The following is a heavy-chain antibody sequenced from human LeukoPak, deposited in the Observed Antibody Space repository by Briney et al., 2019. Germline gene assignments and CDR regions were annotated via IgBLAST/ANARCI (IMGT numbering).Heavy chain of an antibody. Sequence: PGGSLRLSCAASGFTFSSYAMHWVRQAPGKGLEWVAVISYDGSNKYYADSVKGRFTISRDNSKNTLYLQMNSLRAEDTAVYYCAKAGVVATNYYYYYYMDVWGKGTTVTVSS. V-gene: IGHV3-30-3*01. CDR3: AKAGVVATNYYYYYYMDV. J-gene: IGHJ6*03. D-gene: IGHD5-12*01. CDR2: ISYDGSNK. CDR1: GFTFSSYA.